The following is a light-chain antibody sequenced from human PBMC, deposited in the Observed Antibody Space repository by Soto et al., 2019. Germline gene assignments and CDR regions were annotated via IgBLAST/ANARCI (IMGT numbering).Light chain of an antibody. V-gene: IGKV3-20*01. CDR1: QRVANNY. J-gene: IGKJ4*01. CDR2: GAS. CDR3: QQFGGSPLVT. Sequence: EIVLTQSPGTLSLSPGERATLSCRASQRVANNYLAWYQQKPGQAPRLLLYGASNRATGIPDRFSGSGSGTDFTLTITRLEPDDFAVYFCQQFGGSPLVTFGGGTKVEIK.